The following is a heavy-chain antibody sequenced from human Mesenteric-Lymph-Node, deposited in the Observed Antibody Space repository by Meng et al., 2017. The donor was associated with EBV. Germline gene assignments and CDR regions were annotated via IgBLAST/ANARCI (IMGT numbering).Heavy chain of an antibody. V-gene: IGHV4-30-2*01. CDR1: GGSISNDGYS. CDR3: ARGGDYHDY. Sequence: QVQLQESGPGLVKPSQTLSLTCAVSGGSISNDGYSWSWIRQPPGKGLEWIGYIYHSGSTYSNPSLKSRVTISVDRSKNQFSLRLSSVSAADTAVYYCARGGDYHDYWGQGILVTVSS. CDR2: IYHSGST. J-gene: IGHJ4*02.